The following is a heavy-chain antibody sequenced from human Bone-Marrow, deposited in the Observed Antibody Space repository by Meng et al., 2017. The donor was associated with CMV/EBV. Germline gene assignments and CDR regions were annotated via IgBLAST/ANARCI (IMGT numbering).Heavy chain of an antibody. CDR1: GFTFDDYA. Sequence: SLKISCAASGFTFDDYAMHWVRQAPGKGLEWVSGISWNSGSIGYADSVKVRFTISRDNAKNSLYLQMNSLRAEDTALYYCARGPAYYYDSSGYTGFDYWGQGTLVTVSS. D-gene: IGHD3-22*01. CDR2: ISWNSGSI. J-gene: IGHJ4*02. V-gene: IGHV3-9*01. CDR3: ARGPAYYYDSSGYTGFDY.